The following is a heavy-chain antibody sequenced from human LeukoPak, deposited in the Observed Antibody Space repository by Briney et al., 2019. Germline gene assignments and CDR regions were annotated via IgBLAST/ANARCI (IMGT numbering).Heavy chain of an antibody. Sequence: PSETLSLTCAVYGGSFSGYYWSWIRQPPGKGLEWIGEINHSGSTNYNPSLKSRVTISVDTSENQFSLKLSSVTAADTAVYYCARVIAAAGSVWGQGTLVTVSS. D-gene: IGHD6-13*01. CDR1: GGSFSGYY. V-gene: IGHV4-34*01. CDR2: INHSGST. CDR3: ARVIAAAGSV. J-gene: IGHJ4*02.